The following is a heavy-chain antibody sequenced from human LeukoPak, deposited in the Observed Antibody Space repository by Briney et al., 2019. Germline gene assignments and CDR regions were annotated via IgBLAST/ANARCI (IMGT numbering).Heavy chain of an antibody. J-gene: IGHJ4*02. D-gene: IGHD6-13*01. CDR2: ISYDGSNK. V-gene: IGHV3-30-3*01. Sequence: GRSLRLSCAASGFTFSSYAMHWVPQAPGKGLEWVAVISYDGSNKYYADSVKGRFTISRDNSKNTLYLQMNSLRAEDTAVYYCARRHTGIADYWGQGTLVTVSS. CDR1: GFTFSSYA. CDR3: ARRHTGIADY.